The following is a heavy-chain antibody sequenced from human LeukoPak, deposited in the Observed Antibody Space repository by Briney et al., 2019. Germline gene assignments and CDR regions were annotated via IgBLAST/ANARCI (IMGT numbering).Heavy chain of an antibody. CDR1: GFTFSSYE. J-gene: IGHJ4*02. CDR3: ARRGNGGAKSGYSSGWFKGRGSSFDY. D-gene: IGHD6-19*01. Sequence: NPGGSLRLSCAASGFTFSSYEMNWVRQPPGKGLEWIGEINHSGSTNYNPSLKSRVTISVDTSKNQFSLKLSSVTAADTAVYYCARRGNGGAKSGYSSGWFKGRGSSFDYWGQGTLVTVSS. CDR2: INHSGST. V-gene: IGHV4-34*01.